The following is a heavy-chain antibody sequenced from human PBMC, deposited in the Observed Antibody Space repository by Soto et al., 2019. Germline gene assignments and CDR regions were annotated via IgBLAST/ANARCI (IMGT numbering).Heavy chain of an antibody. V-gene: IGHV2-70*04. Sequence: SGPTLVNPTQTLTLTCTFSGFSLSTSGMRVSWIRQPPGKALEWLARIDWDDDKFYSTSLKTRLTISKDTSKNQVVLTMTNMDPVDTATYFCAKTGTDGSWFDPWGQGTLVTVSS. CDR2: IDWDDDK. CDR3: AKTGTDGSWFDP. D-gene: IGHD1-1*01. J-gene: IGHJ5*02. CDR1: GFSLSTSGMR.